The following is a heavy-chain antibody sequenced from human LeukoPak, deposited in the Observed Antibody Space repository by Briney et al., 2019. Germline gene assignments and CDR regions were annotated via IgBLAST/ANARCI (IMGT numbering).Heavy chain of an antibody. CDR2: ISSSSSYI. Sequence: GGSLRLPCAASGFTFSSYSMNWVRQAPGKGLEWVSSISSSSSYIYYADSVKGRFTISRDNAKNSLYLQMNSLRAEDTAVYYCARDEEDYFDYWGQGTLVTVSS. V-gene: IGHV3-21*01. J-gene: IGHJ4*02. CDR1: GFTFSSYS. CDR3: ARDEEDYFDY.